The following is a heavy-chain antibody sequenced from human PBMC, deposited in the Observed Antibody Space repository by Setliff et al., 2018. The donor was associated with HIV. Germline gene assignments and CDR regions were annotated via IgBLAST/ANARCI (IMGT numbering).Heavy chain of an antibody. V-gene: IGHV5-51*01. CDR2: IYPGDSDT. J-gene: IGHJ6*03. Sequence: PGESLKLSCEASGYIFTDYWIGWVRQMPGKGLEWMGIIYPGDSDTRYSPSFQGQVTFSADKSISAVYLQWDSLKASDSAIYYCARAPRSPLRWRDNLLSSSSFFMDVWGKGTTVTVSS. CDR3: ARAPRSPLRWRDNLLSSSSFFMDV. D-gene: IGHD2-21*01. CDR1: GYIFTDYW.